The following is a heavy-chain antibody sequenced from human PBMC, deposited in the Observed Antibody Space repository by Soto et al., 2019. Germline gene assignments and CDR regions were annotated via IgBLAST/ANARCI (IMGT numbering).Heavy chain of an antibody. D-gene: IGHD3-10*01. V-gene: IGHV4-59*08. J-gene: IGHJ4*02. CDR2: MYNSGST. CDR3: ESMGYHYGSGSYPLDY. Sequence: WTWIRQPPGKGLEWIGFMYNSGSTHYNPSLKSRVTISLDTSKNQFSLNLRSVTAADTAVYYCESMGYHYGSGSYPLDYWGQGTLVTVSS.